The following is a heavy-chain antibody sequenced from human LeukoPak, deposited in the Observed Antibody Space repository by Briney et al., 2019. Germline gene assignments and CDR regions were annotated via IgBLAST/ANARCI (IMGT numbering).Heavy chain of an antibody. D-gene: IGHD5-12*01. CDR3: ARHATTILNYYFDY. V-gene: IGHV4-30-2*03. CDR2: IYYTGST. CDR1: GGSISSGGYS. J-gene: IGHJ4*02. Sequence: SQTLSLTCAVSGGSISSGGYSWSWIRQPPGKGLEWIGSIYYTGSTYYNLSLKSRVTISIDTSKNQFSLRLTSVTAADTAVYYCARHATTILNYYFDYWGQGTLVTVSS.